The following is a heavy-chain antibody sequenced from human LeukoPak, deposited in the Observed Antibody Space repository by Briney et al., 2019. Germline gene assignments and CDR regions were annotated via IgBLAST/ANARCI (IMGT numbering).Heavy chain of an antibody. V-gene: IGHV1-46*01. CDR3: ARERITMIVVVITTSWFDP. Sequence: ASVKVSCKASGYTFTSYYMHWVRQAPGQGLEWMGKINPSGGSTSYAQKFQGRVTMTRDMSTSTVYMELSSLRSEDTAVYYCARERITMIVVVITTSWFDPWGQGTLVTVSS. CDR2: INPSGGST. J-gene: IGHJ5*02. CDR1: GYTFTSYY. D-gene: IGHD3-22*01.